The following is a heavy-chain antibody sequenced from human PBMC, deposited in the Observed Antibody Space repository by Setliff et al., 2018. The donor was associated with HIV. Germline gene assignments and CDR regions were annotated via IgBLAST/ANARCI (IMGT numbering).Heavy chain of an antibody. J-gene: IGHJ4*02. V-gene: IGHV3-21*01. CDR3: ASLQDAIAAGGMDY. CDR1: AFPFSSFS. D-gene: IGHD6-13*01. Sequence: GGSLRLSCAASAFPFSSFSMSWVRQAPGKGLEWVSSISSTSISIHYADSVKGRFTISRDNAKNSLSLEMNSLRAEDTAVYFCASLQDAIAAGGMDYWGQGALVTVPQ. CDR2: ISSTSISI.